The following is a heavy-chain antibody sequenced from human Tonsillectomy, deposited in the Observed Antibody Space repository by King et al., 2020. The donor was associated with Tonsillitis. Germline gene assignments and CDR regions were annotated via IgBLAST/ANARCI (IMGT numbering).Heavy chain of an antibody. Sequence: VQLVESGGGVVQPGRSLRLSCAASGFTFSTYGIHWVRQAPGRGLEWVAVVSHDGSNKDYADSVKGRFTISRDNSKNTPFLQMNSLRAEDTAVYYCAKRITSDILTGYSHYYYYGMDVWGQGTTVTVSS. V-gene: IGHV3-30*18. J-gene: IGHJ6*02. CDR2: VSHDGSNK. CDR3: AKRITSDILTGYSHYYYYGMDV. D-gene: IGHD3-9*01. CDR1: GFTFSTYG.